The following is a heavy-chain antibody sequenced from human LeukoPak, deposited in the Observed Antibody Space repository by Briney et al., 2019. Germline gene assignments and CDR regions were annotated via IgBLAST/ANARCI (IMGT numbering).Heavy chain of an antibody. CDR1: GLTFGGDA. CDR2: IRSNASGGTT. J-gene: IGHJ4*02. CDR3: TISYYYGSLYEEF. D-gene: IGHD3-22*01. Sequence: GGSLRLSCTASGLTFGGDAVSWVRQAPGKGLEWVGFIRSNASGGTTEYAASVKGRYVISRDDSKSIAYLQMNSLKREDTGVYYCTISYYYGSLYEEFWGQGTRVGDSS. V-gene: IGHV3-49*04.